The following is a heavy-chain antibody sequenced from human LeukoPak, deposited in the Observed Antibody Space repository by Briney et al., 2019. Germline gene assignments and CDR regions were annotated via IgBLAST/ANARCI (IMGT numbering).Heavy chain of an antibody. CDR2: INGGSSYI. D-gene: IGHD3-3*01. J-gene: IGHJ4*02. Sequence: PGGSLRLSCAASGFTSSSYTMNWVRQAPGKGLEWVSSINGGSSYIYYADSVRGRFTISRDNAKNSLYLQMNSLGAEDTAVYYCAKDRVLVRFLEWLFYFDYWGQGTLVTVSS. V-gene: IGHV3-21*04. CDR1: GFTSSSYT. CDR3: AKDRVLVRFLEWLFYFDY.